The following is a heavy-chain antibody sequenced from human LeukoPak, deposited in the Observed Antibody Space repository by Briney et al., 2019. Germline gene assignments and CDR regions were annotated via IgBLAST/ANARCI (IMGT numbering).Heavy chain of an antibody. CDR1: GGSFSGYY. Sequence: PSETLSLTCAVYGGSFSGYYWSWIRQPPGKGLEWIGEINHSGSTNYNPSLKTRATISVDTSKNQFSLKLSSVTAADTAVYYCARESPLFDYWGQGTLVTVSS. V-gene: IGHV4-34*01. CDR2: INHSGST. CDR3: ARESPLFDY. J-gene: IGHJ4*02.